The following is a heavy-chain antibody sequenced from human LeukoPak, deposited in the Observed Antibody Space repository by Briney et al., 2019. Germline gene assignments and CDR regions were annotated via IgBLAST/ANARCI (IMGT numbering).Heavy chain of an antibody. CDR3: ARGRGYSSSSTDMDV. CDR2: ISGGSSYI. CDR1: GFTFSSYG. Sequence: GGSLRLSCATSGFTFSSYGMSWVRQAPGKGLEWVSSISGGSSYIYYADSVKDRFTISRDNAENSLYLHMNSLRAEDTAVYYCARGRGYSSSSTDMDVWGRGTTVTVSS. D-gene: IGHD6-6*01. J-gene: IGHJ6*02. V-gene: IGHV3-21*01.